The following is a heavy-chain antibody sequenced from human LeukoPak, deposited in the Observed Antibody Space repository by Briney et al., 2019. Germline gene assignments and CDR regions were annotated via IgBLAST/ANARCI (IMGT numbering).Heavy chain of an antibody. CDR3: AREGGGGIGVAGTEALEC. D-gene: IGHD6-19*01. CDR2: IYRGGST. V-gene: IGHV3-53*01. J-gene: IGHJ4*02. CDR1: DFSVSNHY. Sequence: GGSLRLSCEDSDFSVSNHYMSWVRQAPGKGLEWVSVIYRGGSTYYADSVKGRFTISRDYSKNTLYLQMNSLRVNDTAVYYCAREGGGGIGVAGTEALECWGRGTLVTVSS.